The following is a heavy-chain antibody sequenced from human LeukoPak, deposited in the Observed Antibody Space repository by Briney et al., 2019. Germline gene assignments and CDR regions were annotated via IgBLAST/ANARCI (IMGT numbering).Heavy chain of an antibody. CDR2: IFYSGST. CDR1: GGSISSGGYY. J-gene: IGHJ6*02. CDR3: ARTLPSYYYYGMDV. V-gene: IGHV4-31*03. Sequence: PSETLSLTCTVSGGSISSGGYYRSWIRQHPGKGLEWIGYIFYSGSTYYNPSLKSRVTISIDTSKNQFSLRLSSVTAADTAVYYCARTLPSYYYYGMDVWGQGTMVTVSS.